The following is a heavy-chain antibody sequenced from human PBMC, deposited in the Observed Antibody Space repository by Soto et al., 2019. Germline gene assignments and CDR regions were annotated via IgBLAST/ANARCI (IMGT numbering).Heavy chain of an antibody. J-gene: IGHJ5*02. CDR2: IYYSGST. CDR3: ARRGYDFWSGYSQGGWFDP. D-gene: IGHD3-3*01. CDR1: GGSISSYY. Sequence: SETLSLTCTVSGGSISSYYWSWIRQPPGKGLEWIGYIYYSGSTNYNPSLKSRVTISVDTSKNQFSLKLSSVTAADTAVYYCARRGYDFWSGYSQGGWFDPWGQGTLVTVSS. V-gene: IGHV4-59*08.